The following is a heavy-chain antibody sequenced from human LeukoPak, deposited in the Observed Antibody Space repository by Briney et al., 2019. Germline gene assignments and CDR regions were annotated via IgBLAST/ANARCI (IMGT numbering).Heavy chain of an antibody. V-gene: IGHV3-13*01. Sequence: GGSLRLSCAASEFTFSSYGMHWVRQAPGKGLEWVSAIGTAGHTYYPGSVKGRFTISRENAKNTLYLQMYSLRVEDTAVYFCAGGENPLTYWGPGSLVTVSS. J-gene: IGHJ4*02. D-gene: IGHD4-17*01. CDR1: EFTFSSYG. CDR2: IGTAGHT. CDR3: AGGENPLTY.